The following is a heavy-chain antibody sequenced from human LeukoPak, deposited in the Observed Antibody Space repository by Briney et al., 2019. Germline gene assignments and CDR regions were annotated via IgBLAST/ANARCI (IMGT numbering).Heavy chain of an antibody. Sequence: GGSLRLSCAASGFTFSSYAMHWVRQAPGKGLEYVSAISSNGGSTYYANSVKGRFTISRDNSKNTLYLQMGSLRAEDMAVYYCARARIAAAGRWDDAFDIWGQGTMVTVSS. CDR2: ISSNGGST. CDR1: GFTFSSYA. D-gene: IGHD6-13*01. CDR3: ARARIAAAGRWDDAFDI. J-gene: IGHJ3*02. V-gene: IGHV3-64*01.